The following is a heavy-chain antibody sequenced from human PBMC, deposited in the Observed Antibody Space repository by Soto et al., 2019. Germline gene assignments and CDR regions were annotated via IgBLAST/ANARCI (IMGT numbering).Heavy chain of an antibody. J-gene: IGHJ4*02. CDR3: ARVIERTSPYYFDY. V-gene: IGHV4-30-4*02. CDR2: IYYSGST. CDR1: GGSISSGDYY. D-gene: IGHD2-2*01. Sequence: ASDTLSLTCTVSGGSISSGDYYWSWIRQPPGKGLEWIGYIYYSGSTYNNPSLKSRVTISVDTSKNQFSLKLTSVTAADTAVYYCARVIERTSPYYFDYWGQGXLVTVYS.